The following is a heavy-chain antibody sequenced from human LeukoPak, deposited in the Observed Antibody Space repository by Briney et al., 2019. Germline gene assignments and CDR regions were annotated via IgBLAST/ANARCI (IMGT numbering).Heavy chain of an antibody. CDR1: GFTFSSYG. J-gene: IGHJ4*02. Sequence: GRSLRLSCAASGFTFSSYGMHWVRQAPGKGLEWVAVIWYDGSNKYYADSVKGRFTISRDNSKNTLYLQMNSLRAEDTAVYYCARGGSGNCFDYWGQGTLVTVSS. V-gene: IGHV3-33*01. CDR2: IWYDGSNK. CDR3: ARGGSGNCFDY. D-gene: IGHD3-3*01.